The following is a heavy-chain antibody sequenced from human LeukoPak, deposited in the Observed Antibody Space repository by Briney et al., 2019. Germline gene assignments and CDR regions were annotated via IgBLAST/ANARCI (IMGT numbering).Heavy chain of an antibody. CDR2: ISYDGSNK. V-gene: IGHV3-30*18. CDR3: AKDQYYDSSGYFDY. D-gene: IGHD3-22*01. Sequence: GGSLRLSCAASGFTFSSYGMHWVRQAPGKGLEWVAVISYDGSNKYYADSVKGRFTISRDNSKNTLYLQMNSLRAEDTAVYYCAKDQYYDSSGYFDYWGQGTLVTVSS. CDR1: GFTFSSYG. J-gene: IGHJ4*02.